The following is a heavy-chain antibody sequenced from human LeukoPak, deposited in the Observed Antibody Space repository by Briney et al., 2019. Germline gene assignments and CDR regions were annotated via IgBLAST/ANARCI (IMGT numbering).Heavy chain of an antibody. CDR2: ISYDGSNK. D-gene: IGHD3-22*01. Sequence: PGGSLRLSCAASGFTFSSYAMHWVRQAPGKGLEWVAVISYDGSNKYYADSVKGRFTISRDNSKNSLYLQMNSLRAEDTALYHCARGYYDSSGYDDLDYWGQGTLVTVSS. V-gene: IGHV3-30-3*01. CDR3: ARGYYDSSGYDDLDY. J-gene: IGHJ4*02. CDR1: GFTFSSYA.